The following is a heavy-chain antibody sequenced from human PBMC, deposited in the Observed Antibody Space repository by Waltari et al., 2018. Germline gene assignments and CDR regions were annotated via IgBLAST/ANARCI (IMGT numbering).Heavy chain of an antibody. J-gene: IGHJ6*03. V-gene: IGHV4-4*07. D-gene: IGHD2-2*01. CDR1: GASISTPN. CDR3: ARDGVVVAAAGGYFYYSFMDV. CDR2: IYTSGSI. Sequence: QVQLQESGPGLVKPSETLSLTCTVSGASISTPNWSWIRQPAGKGLEWIGRIYTSGSINYNPSLKSRVTMSVDTSKNQFSLKVTSVTAADRGVYYCARDGVVVAAAGGYFYYSFMDVWGEGTTVTISS.